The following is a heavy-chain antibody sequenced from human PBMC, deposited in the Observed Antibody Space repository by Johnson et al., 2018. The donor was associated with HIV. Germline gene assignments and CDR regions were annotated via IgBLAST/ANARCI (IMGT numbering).Heavy chain of an antibody. V-gene: IGHV3-9*01. J-gene: IGHJ3*02. Sequence: VQLVESGGNLVQPGRSLRISCAASGFTFDDYGMHWVRQAPGKGLEWVSGISWNSGSIVYADSVKGRFTISRDNAKNSLYLQMNSLRAEDTAVYYCARALGLEVCAFDIWGQGTMVTVSS. D-gene: IGHD2-8*01. CDR2: ISWNSGSI. CDR3: ARALGLEVCAFDI. CDR1: GFTFDDYG.